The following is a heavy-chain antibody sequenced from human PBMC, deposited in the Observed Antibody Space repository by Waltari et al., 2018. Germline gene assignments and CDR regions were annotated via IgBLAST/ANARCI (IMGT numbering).Heavy chain of an antibody. Sequence: EVQLVESGGGLVKPGGSLRLSCAASGFTFSRYSMNWVRQAPGKGLEWVSSISTSSKYINYADSVKGRCTIARDNAKNSLYLQINSRRAEDTAVYYWGRARGTAYYLFDYWGQGTLVTVSS. CDR1: GFTFSRYS. J-gene: IGHJ4*02. D-gene: IGHD2-21*02. V-gene: IGHV3-21*01. CDR3: GRARGTAYYLFDY. CDR2: ISTSSKYI.